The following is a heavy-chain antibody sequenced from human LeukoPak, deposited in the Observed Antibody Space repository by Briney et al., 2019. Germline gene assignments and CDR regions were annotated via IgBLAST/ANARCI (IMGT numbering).Heavy chain of an antibody. CDR1: GFTFSSYA. CDR3: AKIGSIAAAGPPIGYYYGMDV. Sequence: PGGSLRLSCAASGFTFSSYAMHWVRQAPGKGLEWVAVISYDGSNKYYADSVKGRFTISRDNSKNTLYLQMNSLRAEDTAVYYCAKIGSIAAAGPPIGYYYGMDVWGQGTTVTVSS. CDR2: ISYDGSNK. V-gene: IGHV3-30-3*01. D-gene: IGHD6-13*01. J-gene: IGHJ6*02.